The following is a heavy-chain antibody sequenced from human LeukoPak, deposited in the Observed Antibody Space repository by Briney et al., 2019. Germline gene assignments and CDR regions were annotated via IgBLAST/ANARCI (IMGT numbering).Heavy chain of an antibody. D-gene: IGHD3-9*01. CDR3: AREKWGHYDILTGYFNFDY. CDR1: GGTFSSYA. Sequence: ASVKVSCKASGGTFSSYAISWVRQAPGQGLEWMGRIIPILGIANYAQKFQGRVTITADKSTSTAYMELSSLRSEDTAVYYCAREKWGHYDILTGYFNFDYWGQGTLVTVSS. J-gene: IGHJ4*02. CDR2: IIPILGIA. V-gene: IGHV1-69*04.